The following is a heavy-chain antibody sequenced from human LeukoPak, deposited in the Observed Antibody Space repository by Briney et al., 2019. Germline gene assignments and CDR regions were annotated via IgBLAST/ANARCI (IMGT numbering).Heavy chain of an antibody. Sequence: SVKVSCKASGGTFSSYAISWVRQAPGQGLEWVGGIILIFGTANYAQKFQGRVTITADESTSTAYMELSSLRSEDTAVYYCASQGIVGATRYFDYWGQGTLVTVSS. CDR2: IILIFGTA. D-gene: IGHD1-26*01. CDR1: GGTFSSYA. J-gene: IGHJ4*02. V-gene: IGHV1-69*01. CDR3: ASQGIVGATRYFDY.